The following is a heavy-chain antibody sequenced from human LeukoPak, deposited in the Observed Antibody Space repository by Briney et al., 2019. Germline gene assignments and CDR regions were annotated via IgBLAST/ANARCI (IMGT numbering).Heavy chain of an antibody. D-gene: IGHD3-3*01. CDR1: GYSFTSYW. CDR2: IFPGDSDT. V-gene: IGHV5-51*01. Sequence: GESLKISCKGSGYSFTSYWIAWVRQMPGKGLEWMGIIFPGDSDTRYSPSFQGQVTISADMSINTAYLQWSSLKASDTAMYYCARTPGPLRFLDYWGQGTLVTVSS. J-gene: IGHJ4*02. CDR3: ARTPGPLRFLDY.